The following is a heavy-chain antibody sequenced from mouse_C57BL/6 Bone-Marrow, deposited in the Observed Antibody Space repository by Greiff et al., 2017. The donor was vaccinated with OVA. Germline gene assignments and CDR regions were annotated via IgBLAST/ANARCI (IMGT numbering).Heavy chain of an antibody. D-gene: IGHD1-1*01. Sequence: QVQLQQSGAELVRPGTSVKLSCKASGYTFTSYWMHWVKQRPGQGLEWIGVIDPSDSYTNYNQKFKGKATLTVDTSSSTAYMQLSSLTSEDSAVYYCARNYYGSSYPFWYFDVWGTGTTVTVSS. V-gene: IGHV1-59*01. CDR3: ARNYYGSSYPFWYFDV. CDR1: GYTFTSYW. CDR2: IDPSDSYT. J-gene: IGHJ1*03.